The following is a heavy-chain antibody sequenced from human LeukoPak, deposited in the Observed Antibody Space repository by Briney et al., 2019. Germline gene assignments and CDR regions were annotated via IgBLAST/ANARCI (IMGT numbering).Heavy chain of an antibody. V-gene: IGHV3-21*06. J-gene: IGHJ4*02. CDR3: ARVDAFSSSWPFDY. D-gene: IGHD6-13*01. CDR1: GFIFSNYG. Sequence: GGSLRLSCAASGFIFSNYGMSWVRQAPGKGLEWVSSISFSSTHIYYADSIQGRFTISRDNAENSLYLQMNSLRAEDTAVYYCARVDAFSSSWPFDYWGQGTLVTVSS. CDR2: ISFSSTHI.